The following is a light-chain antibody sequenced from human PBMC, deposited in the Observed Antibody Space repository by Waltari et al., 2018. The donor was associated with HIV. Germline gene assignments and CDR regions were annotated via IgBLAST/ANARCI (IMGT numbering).Light chain of an antibody. CDR1: TSNIGSNA. CDR3: AAWDDSLNGYV. CDR2: YDD. V-gene: IGLV1-36*01. J-gene: IGLJ1*01. Sequence: QSVLTQPHSVSEAPRQRATISCSGSTSNIGSNAVNWYQQLPGKAPKLLIYYDDLLPSGVSDRFSGSKSGTSASLAISGLQSEDEADYYCAAWDDSLNGYVFGTGTKVTVL.